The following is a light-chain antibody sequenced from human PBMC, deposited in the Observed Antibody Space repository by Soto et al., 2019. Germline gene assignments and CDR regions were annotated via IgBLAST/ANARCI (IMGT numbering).Light chain of an antibody. V-gene: IGLV1-40*01. CDR3: QSYDSSLSGYV. Sequence: QSVLTQPPSVSGAPGQRVTISCTGSSSNIGAGYDVHWYQQLPGTAPKLLISGNSNRPSGVPDRFSGSKSGTSASLAITGLQAEDEADYYCQSYDSSLSGYVFGTGTKLTFL. CDR2: GNS. J-gene: IGLJ1*01. CDR1: SSNIGAGYD.